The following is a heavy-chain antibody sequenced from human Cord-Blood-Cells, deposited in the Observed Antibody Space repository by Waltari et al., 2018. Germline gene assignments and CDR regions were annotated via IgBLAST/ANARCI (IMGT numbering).Heavy chain of an antibody. CDR1: GGSFSGYY. J-gene: IGHJ5*02. CDR2: INHSGST. Sequence: QVQLQQWGAGLLKPSETLSLTCAVYGGSFSGYYWSWNRTPPGKGLEWIGEINHSGSTNYNPSLKSRVTISVDTSKNQFSLKLSSVTAADTAVYYCARVDCSSTSCYKNWFDPWGQGTLVTVSS. CDR3: ARVDCSSTSCYKNWFDP. V-gene: IGHV4-34*01. D-gene: IGHD2-2*02.